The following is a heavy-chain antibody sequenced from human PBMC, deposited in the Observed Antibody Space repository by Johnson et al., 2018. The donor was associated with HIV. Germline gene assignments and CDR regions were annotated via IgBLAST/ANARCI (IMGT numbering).Heavy chain of an antibody. CDR1: GFTFSSYA. J-gene: IGHJ3*02. Sequence: QVQLVESGGGLVQPRGSLRLSCAASGFTFSSYAMHWVRQAPGKGLEWVAVISYDGSNKYYADSVKGRFTISRDNSKNTLYLQMNSLRAEDTAVYYCAREKIRAFDIWGQGTMVTVSS. CDR3: AREKIRAFDI. CDR2: ISYDGSNK. V-gene: IGHV3-30*04.